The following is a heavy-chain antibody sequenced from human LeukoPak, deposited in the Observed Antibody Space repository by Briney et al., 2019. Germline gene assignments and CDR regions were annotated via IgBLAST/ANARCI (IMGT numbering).Heavy chain of an antibody. Sequence: ASVKVSCKASGGTFSSYAISWVRQAPGQGLEWMGWISAYNGNTNYAQKLQGRVTMTTDTSTSTAYMELRSLRSDDTAVYYCARRYSGYLDYWGQGTLVTVSS. CDR2: ISAYNGNT. CDR3: ARRYSGYLDY. D-gene: IGHD1-26*01. V-gene: IGHV1-18*01. J-gene: IGHJ4*02. CDR1: GGTFSSYA.